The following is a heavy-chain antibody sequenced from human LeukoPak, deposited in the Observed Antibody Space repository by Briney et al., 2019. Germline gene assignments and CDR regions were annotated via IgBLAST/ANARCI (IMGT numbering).Heavy chain of an antibody. Sequence: SGGSLRLSCTASGFAFDEHGMSWVRQVPGKGLEWVSGINWSGGSTGYADPLRGRFTISRDNAKNSLYLQMDSLRAEDTALYYYARAPITSPFYFDYWGQGTLVTVSS. CDR3: ARAPITSPFYFDY. D-gene: IGHD2-2*01. V-gene: IGHV3-20*04. CDR1: GFAFDEHG. CDR2: INWSGGST. J-gene: IGHJ4*02.